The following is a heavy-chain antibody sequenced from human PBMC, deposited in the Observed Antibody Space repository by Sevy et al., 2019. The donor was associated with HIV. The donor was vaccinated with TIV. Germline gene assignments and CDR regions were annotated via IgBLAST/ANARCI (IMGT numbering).Heavy chain of an antibody. CDR3: VKEGGGGGGDH. J-gene: IGHJ4*02. V-gene: IGHV3-30*02. Sequence: GGSLRLSCAASGFSFSSYGMHWVRQAPGKGLEWMSYIQYDGSNKDYGDSVKGRFTISRDNSKNKLYLKMNSLRVEDTAVFYCVKEGGGGGGDHWGQGTLVTVSS. CDR2: IQYDGSNK. D-gene: IGHD3-16*01. CDR1: GFSFSSYG.